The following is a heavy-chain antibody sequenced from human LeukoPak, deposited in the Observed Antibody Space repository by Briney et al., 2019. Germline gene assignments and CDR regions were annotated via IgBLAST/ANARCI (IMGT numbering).Heavy chain of an antibody. CDR3: ARDGGSGWSSAFFDH. D-gene: IGHD6-19*01. Sequence: GGSLRLSCAASGFTFTNAWMSWVRQAPGKGLEWVSVIYSGGSTDYADSVKGRFTISRDNSKNTLYLQMSSLRAEDTALYYCARDGGSGWSSAFFDHWGQGTLVSISS. CDR2: IYSGGST. J-gene: IGHJ4*02. CDR1: GFTFTNAW. V-gene: IGHV3-53*01.